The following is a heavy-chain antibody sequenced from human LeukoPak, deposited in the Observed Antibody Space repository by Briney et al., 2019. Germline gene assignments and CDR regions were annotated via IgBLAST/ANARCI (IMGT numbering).Heavy chain of an antibody. D-gene: IGHD2-15*01. V-gene: IGHV3-48*04. J-gene: IGHJ4*02. CDR1: GFTFSSYS. CDR3: ARGLLYCSGGSCYELDY. Sequence: GGSLRLSCAASGFTFSSYSMNWVRQAPGKGLEWVSYISSGSSTIYYADSVKGRFTISRDNAKNSLYLQMDSLRAEDTAVYYCARGLLYCSGGSCYELDYWGQGTLVTVSS. CDR2: ISSGSSTI.